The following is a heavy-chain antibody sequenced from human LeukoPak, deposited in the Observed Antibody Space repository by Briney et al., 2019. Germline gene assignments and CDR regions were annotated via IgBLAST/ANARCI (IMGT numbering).Heavy chain of an antibody. CDR1: GFTFSNYG. CDR3: AREPIGERNYRYYSGMDV. Sequence: GRSLRLSCAASGFTFSNYGMHWVRQAPGKGLEWVAVIWYDEVNKYYADSVKGRFIISRDNSKNTLNPQMNSLRAEDTAVYYCAREPIGERNYRYYSGMDVWGQGTTVTVSS. D-gene: IGHD3-10*01. CDR2: IWYDEVNK. J-gene: IGHJ6*02. V-gene: IGHV3-33*01.